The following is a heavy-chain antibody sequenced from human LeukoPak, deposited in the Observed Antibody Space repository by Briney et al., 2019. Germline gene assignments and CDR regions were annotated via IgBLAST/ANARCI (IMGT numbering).Heavy chain of an antibody. D-gene: IGHD2-2*01. CDR2: INHSGST. J-gene: IGHJ6*03. CDR1: GGSFSGYY. CDR3: ARVGVVVVPAAVGESYYYYYYMDV. V-gene: IGHV4-34*01. Sequence: PSETLSLTCAVYGGSFSGYYWSWIRQPPGKELEWIGEINHSGSTNYNPSLKSRVTISVDTSKNQFSLKLSSVTAADTAVYYCARVGVVVVPAAVGESYYYYYYMDVWGKGTTVTVSS.